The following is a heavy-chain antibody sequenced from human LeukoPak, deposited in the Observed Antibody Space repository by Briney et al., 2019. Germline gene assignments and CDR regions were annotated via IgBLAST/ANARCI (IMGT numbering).Heavy chain of an antibody. CDR3: AKARVNCSSTSCRRNGMDV. CDR2: VSGSGGST. Sequence: PGGSLRLSCAASGFTFSSYAMSWVRQAPGKGLEWVSAVSGSGGSTYYAASVKGWLTISRDNSKNTLYLQMNSLSAEDTAVYYCAKARVNCSSTSCRRNGMDVWGKGTTVTVSS. CDR1: GFTFSSYA. V-gene: IGHV3-23*01. J-gene: IGHJ6*04. D-gene: IGHD2-2*01.